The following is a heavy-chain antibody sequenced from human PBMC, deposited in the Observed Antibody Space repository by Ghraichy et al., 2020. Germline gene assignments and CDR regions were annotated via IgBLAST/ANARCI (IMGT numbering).Heavy chain of an antibody. CDR3: AKHLYDNGGPDD. Sequence: GGSLRLSCAASGFTFSSSSMNWVRQAPGKGLEWVSSISSSSGHIFYADSVKGRFTISRDNAKNSLYLKMNSLRVEDTAVYFCAKHLYDNGGPDDWGKGTLVTVSS. J-gene: IGHJ4*02. CDR1: GFTFSSSS. D-gene: IGHD3-22*01. V-gene: IGHV3-21*01. CDR2: ISSSSGHI.